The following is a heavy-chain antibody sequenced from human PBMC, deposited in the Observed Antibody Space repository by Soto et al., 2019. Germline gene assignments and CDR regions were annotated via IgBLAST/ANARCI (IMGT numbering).Heavy chain of an antibody. CDR1: GRSVSSGGYY. D-gene: IGHD5-12*01. CDR2: IYHIGSP. CDR3: ARGSHTGHDWDY. J-gene: IGHJ4*02. Sequence: SSETLSLTCTVSGRSVSSGGYYWTWIRQHPGKGLEWIGYIYHIGSPSYNPSLKSRLSMSLDTSKNQFSLNLQMDSLRAEDTAVYYCARGSHTGHDWDYWGQGTLVTVSS. V-gene: IGHV4-31*03.